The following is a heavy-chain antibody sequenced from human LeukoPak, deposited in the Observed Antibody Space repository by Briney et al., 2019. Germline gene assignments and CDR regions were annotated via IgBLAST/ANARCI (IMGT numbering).Heavy chain of an antibody. CDR1: GFTFSSYD. Sequence: GGSLRLSCAASGFTFSSYDLSWVRQAPGKGLEWVSAISGSGAGTYYADSVKGRFTISRDNSKNTLYLQMNSLRAEDTAVYYCAKGSSVVVAADDYWGQGTLVTVSS. V-gene: IGHV3-23*01. CDR3: AKGSSVVVAADDY. D-gene: IGHD2-21*01. J-gene: IGHJ4*02. CDR2: ISGSGAGT.